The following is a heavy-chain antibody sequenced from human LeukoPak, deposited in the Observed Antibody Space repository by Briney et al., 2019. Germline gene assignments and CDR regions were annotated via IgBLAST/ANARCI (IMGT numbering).Heavy chain of an antibody. CDR1: GGSISSGDYY. CDR2: IYYSGST. J-gene: IGHJ4*02. Sequence: PSQTLSRTCTVPGGSISSGDYYWSWIRQPPGKGLEWIGYIYYSGSTYYNPSLKSQVTISVDTSKNQFSLKLSSVTAADTAVYYCASLGIAAAGRVDYWGQGTLVTVSS. D-gene: IGHD6-13*01. V-gene: IGHV4-30-4*08. CDR3: ASLGIAAAGRVDY.